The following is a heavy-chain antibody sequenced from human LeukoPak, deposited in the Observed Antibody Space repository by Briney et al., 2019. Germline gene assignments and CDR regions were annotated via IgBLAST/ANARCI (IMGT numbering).Heavy chain of an antibody. J-gene: IGHJ4*02. CDR2: IWYDGSNK. D-gene: IGHD3-9*01. CDR3: ARDSGYRTPFDY. CDR1: GFTVSSSY. Sequence: PGGSLRLSCAASGFTVSSSYMSWVRQAPGKGLEWVAVIWYDGSNKYYADSVKGRFTISRDNSKNTLYLQMNSLRAEDTAVYYCARDSGYRTPFDYWGQGTLVTVSS. V-gene: IGHV3-33*08.